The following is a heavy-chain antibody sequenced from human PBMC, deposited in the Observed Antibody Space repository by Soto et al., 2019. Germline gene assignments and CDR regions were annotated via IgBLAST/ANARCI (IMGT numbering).Heavy chain of an antibody. CDR1: GGSISSYY. CDR2: IYASGST. CDR3: ARGGSTWLEYFQH. V-gene: IGHV4-59*01. Sequence: SETLSLTCTVSGGSISSYYWSWIRQPPGKVLEWIGYIYASGSTSYNPSLKSRIPISVDTSNNQFSLKLSSVTAADTAVYYCARGGSTWLEYFQHWGQGTMVIVSS. D-gene: IGHD6-13*01. J-gene: IGHJ1*01.